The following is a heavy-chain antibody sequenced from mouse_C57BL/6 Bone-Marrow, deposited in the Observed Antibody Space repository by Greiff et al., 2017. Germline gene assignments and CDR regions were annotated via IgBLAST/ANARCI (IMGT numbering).Heavy chain of an antibody. CDR3: ARPGY. CDR1: GYTFTSYW. J-gene: IGHJ2*01. Sequence: VQLQQPGAELVRPGASVKLSCKASGYTFTSYWMHWVKQSPGQGLEWIGEIDPSDSYTNYNQKFKGKSTLTVDKSSSTAYMQLSSLTSEDSAVYYCARPGYWGQGTTLTVSS. V-gene: IGHV1-69*01. CDR2: IDPSDSYT.